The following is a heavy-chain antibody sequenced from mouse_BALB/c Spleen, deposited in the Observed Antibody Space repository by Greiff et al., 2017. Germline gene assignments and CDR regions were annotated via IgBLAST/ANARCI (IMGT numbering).Heavy chain of an antibody. CDR3: ARSEYYGYFDY. CDR2: ISSGSSTI. D-gene: IGHD1-1*01. Sequence: EVQLVESGGGLVQPGGSRKLSCAASGFTFSSFGMHWVRQAPEKGLEWVAYISSGSSTIYYADTVKGRFTISRDNPKNTLFLQMTSLRSEDTAMYYCARSEYYGYFDYRGQGTTLTVSS. J-gene: IGHJ2*01. V-gene: IGHV5-17*02. CDR1: GFTFSSFG.